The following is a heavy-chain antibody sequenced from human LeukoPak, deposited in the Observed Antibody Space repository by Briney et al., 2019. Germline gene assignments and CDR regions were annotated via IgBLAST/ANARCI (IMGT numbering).Heavy chain of an antibody. J-gene: IGHJ3*02. D-gene: IGHD6-6*01. Sequence: ASVKVSCKASGYTFTSYDINWVRQAPGQGLEWMGWINPNSGGTNYAQKFQGRVTMTRDTSISTAYMELSRLRSDDTAVYYCARDLAARHGDAFDIWGQGTMVTVSS. CDR1: GYTFTSYD. CDR2: INPNSGGT. CDR3: ARDLAARHGDAFDI. V-gene: IGHV1-2*02.